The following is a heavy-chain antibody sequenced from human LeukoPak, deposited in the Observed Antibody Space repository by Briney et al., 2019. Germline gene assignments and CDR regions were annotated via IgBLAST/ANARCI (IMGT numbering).Heavy chain of an antibody. CDR1: GYTFTGYY. D-gene: IGHD3-22*01. CDR3: ASSQRNYDSSGYSQDFDY. V-gene: IGHV1-2*02. Sequence: ASVKVSCKASGYTFTGYYMHWVRQAPGQGVEWMGWINPNSGGTNYAQKFQGRVTMTRDTSISTAYMELSRLRSDDTAVYYCASSQRNYDSSGYSQDFDYWGQGTLVTVSS. J-gene: IGHJ4*02. CDR2: INPNSGGT.